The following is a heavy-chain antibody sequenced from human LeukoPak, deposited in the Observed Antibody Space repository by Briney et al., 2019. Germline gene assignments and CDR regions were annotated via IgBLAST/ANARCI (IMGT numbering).Heavy chain of an antibody. CDR3: AKETTYSFVDY. J-gene: IGHJ4*02. CDR1: GFTFSSYA. D-gene: IGHD1-1*01. V-gene: IGHV3-23*01. Sequence: GGSLRLSCAASGFTFSSYAMSWVRQAPGKGLEWVSVISGSGDSTYYADSVKGRFTISRDDSKNTLYLQMNSLRAEDTAVYYCAKETTYSFVDYWGQGTLVTVSS. CDR2: ISGSGDST.